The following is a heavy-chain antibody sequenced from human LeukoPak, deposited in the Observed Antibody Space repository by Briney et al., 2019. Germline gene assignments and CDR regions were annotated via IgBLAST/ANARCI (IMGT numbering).Heavy chain of an antibody. Sequence: GASVKVSCKASGGTFSSYAISWVRQAPGQGLEWMGGIIPTFGTANYAQKFQGRVTITADESTSTAYMELGSLRSEDTAVYYCASPPRGYSYGYFFDYWGQGTLVTVSS. CDR3: ASPPRGYSYGYFFDY. J-gene: IGHJ4*02. D-gene: IGHD5-18*01. CDR1: GGTFSSYA. V-gene: IGHV1-69*13. CDR2: IIPTFGTA.